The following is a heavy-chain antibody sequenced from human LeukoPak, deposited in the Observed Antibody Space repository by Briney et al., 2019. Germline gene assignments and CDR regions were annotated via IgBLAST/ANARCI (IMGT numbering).Heavy chain of an antibody. CDR3: AREYSSSSGKALDY. CDR1: GFTFSSYS. V-gene: IGHV3-48*02. Sequence: PGGSLRLSCAASGFTFSSYSMNWLRQAPGKGLEGVSYISSSGSTLHYADSVKGRFTISRDSAKSSLYLQLNSLTDEDTAVYYCAREYSSSSGKALDYWGQGTLVTVSS. CDR2: ISSSGSTL. J-gene: IGHJ4*02. D-gene: IGHD6-6*01.